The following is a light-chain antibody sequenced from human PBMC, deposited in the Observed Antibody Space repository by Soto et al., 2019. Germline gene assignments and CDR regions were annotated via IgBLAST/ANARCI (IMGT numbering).Light chain of an antibody. Sequence: EIVLTQSPGTLSLSPGERATLSCRASQSVTSNYLAWYRQKPGQAPRLLIYGASSRATAIPDRFSGSGSGTDVTLTISRLEREDFAVYYCQHYDGSPTFGQGTKVEIK. J-gene: IGKJ1*01. CDR1: QSVTSNY. CDR2: GAS. CDR3: QHYDGSPT. V-gene: IGKV3-20*01.